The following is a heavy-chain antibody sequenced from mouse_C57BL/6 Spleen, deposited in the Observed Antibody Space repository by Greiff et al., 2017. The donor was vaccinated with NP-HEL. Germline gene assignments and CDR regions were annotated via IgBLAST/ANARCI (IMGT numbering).Heavy chain of an antibody. J-gene: IGHJ2*01. Sequence: VQLQQSGAELVKPGASVKLSCKASGYTFTSYWMQWVKQRPGQGLEWIGEIDPSDSYTNYNQKFKGKATLTVDTSSSTAYMQLSSLTSEDSAVYYCARNYGSTLDYWGQGTTLTVSS. V-gene: IGHV1-50*01. CDR2: IDPSDSYT. D-gene: IGHD1-1*01. CDR1: GYTFTSYW. CDR3: ARNYGSTLDY.